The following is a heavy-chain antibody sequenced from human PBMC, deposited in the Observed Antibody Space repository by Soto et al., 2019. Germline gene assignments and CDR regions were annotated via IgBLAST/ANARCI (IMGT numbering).Heavy chain of an antibody. J-gene: IGHJ5*02. V-gene: IGHV1-8*01. CDR3: ARTRFGAVAGT. Sequence: QVQLVQSGAEVKKPGASVKVSCKTSGYTFTSYDIHWVQQATGQGPEWMGWMNPNSGNTVYAQKFQGRITMTRNTSMSTAYMELSSLRPEDTAVYYCARTRFGAVAGTWGQGTLVTVSS. CDR1: GYTFTSYD. CDR2: MNPNSGNT. D-gene: IGHD6-19*01.